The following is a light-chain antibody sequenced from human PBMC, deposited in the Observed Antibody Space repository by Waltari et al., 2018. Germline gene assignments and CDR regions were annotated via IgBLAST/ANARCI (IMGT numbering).Light chain of an antibody. CDR2: GSS. Sequence: IVLTQSPGTLSLSPGDTGTLSCRANQSLSSSYLAWYQQRPGQAPRLLIYGSSNRATGIPDRFSGSGSGTHFTLIISGLEPEDSAVYYCQQFGSSPRGTFGQGTKLEIK. CDR1: QSLSSSY. CDR3: QQFGSSPRGT. V-gene: IGKV3-20*01. J-gene: IGKJ2*01.